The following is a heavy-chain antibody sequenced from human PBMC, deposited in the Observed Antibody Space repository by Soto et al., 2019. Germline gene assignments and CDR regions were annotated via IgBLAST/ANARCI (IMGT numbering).Heavy chain of an antibody. D-gene: IGHD2-2*01. V-gene: IGHV1-3*01. CDR3: AREDRDRETGLVPAAIDGMDV. CDR2: INAGNGNT. J-gene: IGHJ6*02. CDR1: GYTFTSYA. Sequence: ASVKVSCKASGYTFTSYAMHWVRQAPGQRLEWMGWINAGNGNTKYSQKFQGRVTITRDTSASTAYMELSSLRSEDTAVYYCAREDRDRETGLVPAAIDGMDVWGQGTTVTVSS.